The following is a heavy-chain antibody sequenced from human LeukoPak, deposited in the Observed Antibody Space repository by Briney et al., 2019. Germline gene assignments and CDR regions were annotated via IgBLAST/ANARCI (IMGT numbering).Heavy chain of an antibody. J-gene: IGHJ4*02. D-gene: IGHD2-2*01. CDR1: GFTFSSYA. Sequence: GGSLRLSCAASGFTFSSYAMSWVRQAPGNGLEWVSAISGSGGSTYYADSVKGRFTISRDNSKNTLYLQMNSLRAEDTAVYYCAKDSGCSSTSCSFDYWGQGTLVTVSS. CDR2: ISGSGGST. CDR3: AKDSGCSSTSCSFDY. V-gene: IGHV3-23*01.